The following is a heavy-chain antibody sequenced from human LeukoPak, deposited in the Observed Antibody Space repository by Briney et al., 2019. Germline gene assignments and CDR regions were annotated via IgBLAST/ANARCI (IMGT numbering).Heavy chain of an antibody. CDR1: GGSISSGDYY. Sequence: SETLSLTCTVSGGSISSGDYYWNWIRQHPEKSLEWIGYIFYSGSAYYNPSLKSRVTVSVDTSKNQFSLKLSSVTAADTAVYYCARGSTLIRGFDYWGQGTLVTVSS. CDR3: ARGSTLIRGFDY. J-gene: IGHJ4*02. D-gene: IGHD3-10*01. V-gene: IGHV4-31*03. CDR2: IFYSGSA.